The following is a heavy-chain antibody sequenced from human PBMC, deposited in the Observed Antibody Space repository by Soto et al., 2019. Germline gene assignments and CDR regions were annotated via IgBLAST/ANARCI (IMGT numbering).Heavy chain of an antibody. Sequence: GGSLRLSCAASGFTFNTYGMNWVRQAPGKGLEWVAKIKQDGSEKYYVDSVRGRLTISRDNAKNSLYLQMNSLRAEDTAVYYCARGYYGMDVWGQGTTVTVSS. CDR3: ARGYYGMDV. CDR1: GFTFNTYG. CDR2: IKQDGSEK. V-gene: IGHV3-7*01. J-gene: IGHJ6*02.